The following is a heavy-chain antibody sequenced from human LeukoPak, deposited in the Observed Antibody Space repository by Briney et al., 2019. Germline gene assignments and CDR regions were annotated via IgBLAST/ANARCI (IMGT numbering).Heavy chain of an antibody. CDR1: GTPKNNTPSF. CDR3: ARDLGRKRRALYYYDDSSPAYYFDS. Sequence: PSETLSLTCSVSGTPKNNTPSFWRWVPHSPGKGLEWIATMYYSESTYYNPSLRTRVTASVDKSNNQFSLTLFSMTAADAAVYYCARDLGRKRRALYYYDDSSPAYYFDSWGQGILVAVSS. D-gene: IGHD3-22*01. CDR2: MYYSEST. J-gene: IGHJ4*02. V-gene: IGHV4-39*07.